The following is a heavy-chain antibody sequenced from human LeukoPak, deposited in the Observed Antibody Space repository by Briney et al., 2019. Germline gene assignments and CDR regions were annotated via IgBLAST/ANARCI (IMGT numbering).Heavy chain of an antibody. CDR2: ISWNSGSI. D-gene: IGHD5-12*01. Sequence: GGSLRLSCAASGFTFDDYAMHWVRQAPGKGLEWVSGISWNSGSIGYADSVKGRFTISRDNAKNSLYLQMNSLRAEDTALYYCARSLGSGYYLDYWGQGTLVTVSS. V-gene: IGHV3-9*01. CDR3: ARSLGSGYYLDY. CDR1: GFTFDDYA. J-gene: IGHJ4*02.